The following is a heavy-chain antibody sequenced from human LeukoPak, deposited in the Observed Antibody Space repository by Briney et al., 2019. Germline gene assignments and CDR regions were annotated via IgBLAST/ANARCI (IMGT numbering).Heavy chain of an antibody. CDR2: ISGSGDTT. Sequence: GGSLRLSCAASGFTFRSYAMSWVRQAQGKGLERVSAISGSGDTTYYADSVKGRFTISRDNSKNTLYLQMNSLRPEDTAVYYCAKVGARGCSSSTCFIYWGQGTLVTVSS. V-gene: IGHV3-23*01. CDR1: GFTFRSYA. CDR3: AKVGARGCSSSTCFIY. D-gene: IGHD2-2*01. J-gene: IGHJ4*02.